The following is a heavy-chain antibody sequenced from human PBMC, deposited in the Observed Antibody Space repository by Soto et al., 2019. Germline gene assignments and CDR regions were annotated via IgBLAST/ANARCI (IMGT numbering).Heavy chain of an antibody. D-gene: IGHD2-2*01. CDR2: ISTYNGNT. Sequence: GGAVKVSCKASGYTFTSYGISWVRQPPGQGLDLMGWISTYNGNTNYAQTLQGRVTMTTDTSTSTAYMELRSLRSDDTAVYYCARDRGSTSSDRSDPWGQGTLVTVSS. CDR1: GYTFTSYG. V-gene: IGHV1-18*04. CDR3: ARDRGSTSSDRSDP. J-gene: IGHJ5*02.